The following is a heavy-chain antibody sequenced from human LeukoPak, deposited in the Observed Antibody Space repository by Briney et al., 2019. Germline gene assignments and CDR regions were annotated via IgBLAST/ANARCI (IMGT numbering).Heavy chain of an antibody. V-gene: IGHV4-61*02. CDR3: ARHHRTTVTTLRGMDV. CDR1: GGSISSSSYY. J-gene: IGHJ6*03. Sequence: SETLSLTCTVSGGSISSSSYYWSWIRQPAGKGLEWIGRIYTSGSTNYNPSLKSRVTMSVDTSKNQFSLKLSSVTAADTAVYYCARHHRTTVTTLRGMDVWGKGTTVTVSS. CDR2: IYTSGST. D-gene: IGHD4-11*01.